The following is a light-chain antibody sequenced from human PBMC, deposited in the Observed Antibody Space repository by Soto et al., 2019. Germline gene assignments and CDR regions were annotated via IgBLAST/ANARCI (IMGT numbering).Light chain of an antibody. CDR1: QSVGTNY. J-gene: IGKJ1*01. CDR3: HQYDSSPRT. V-gene: IGKV3-20*01. Sequence: EIVLTQSPGTLSLSPGERATLSCRASQSVGTNYLAWFQQKPGQAPRLLIYATSTRATGIPDRFSGSGSGTDFTLTITRLEPEDFAVYYCHQYDSSPRTFGQGTRVEIK. CDR2: ATS.